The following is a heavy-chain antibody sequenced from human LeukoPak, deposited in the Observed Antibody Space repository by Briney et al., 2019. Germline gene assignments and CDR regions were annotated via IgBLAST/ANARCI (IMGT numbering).Heavy chain of an antibody. Sequence: ASVKVSCKASGYTFTSYGISWVRQAPGQGLEWMGWINAGNGNTKYSQEFQGRVTITRDTSASTAYMELSSLRSEDMAVYYCAREIGPAAVFDYWGQGTLVTVSS. D-gene: IGHD6-13*01. J-gene: IGHJ4*02. V-gene: IGHV1-3*03. CDR2: INAGNGNT. CDR3: AREIGPAAVFDY. CDR1: GYTFTSYG.